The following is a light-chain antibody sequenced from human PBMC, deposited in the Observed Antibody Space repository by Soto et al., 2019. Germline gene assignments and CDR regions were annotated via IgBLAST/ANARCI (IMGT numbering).Light chain of an antibody. J-gene: IGKJ2*01. CDR3: QQSYSNPYT. CDR2: AAS. Sequence: DIQMTQSPSSLSASVGDRVTITCRASQSISTYLNWYQKKPRKAPDRLIYAASILQSVVPSKFRGSGSGTDFALTISSLQPEDIATYSCQQSYSNPYTFGQGTKLEIK. V-gene: IGKV1-39*01. CDR1: QSISTY.